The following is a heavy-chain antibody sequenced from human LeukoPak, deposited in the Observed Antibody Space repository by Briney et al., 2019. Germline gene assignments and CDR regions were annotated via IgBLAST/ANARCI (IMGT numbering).Heavy chain of an antibody. CDR3: AKDPGYQVVYCFDY. Sequence: GGSLRLSCAASGFTFSSYSMSWVRQAPGKGLECVSGISGSGGSTDYADSVKGRFTISRDNSKNTLYLQMNSLRAEDTAVYYCAKDPGYQVVYCFDYWGQGTLVTVSS. D-gene: IGHD2-2*01. CDR1: GFTFSSYS. J-gene: IGHJ4*02. CDR2: ISGSGGST. V-gene: IGHV3-23*01.